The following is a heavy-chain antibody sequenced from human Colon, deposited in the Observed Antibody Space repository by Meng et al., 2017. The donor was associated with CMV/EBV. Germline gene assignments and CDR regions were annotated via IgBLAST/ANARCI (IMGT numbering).Heavy chain of an antibody. Sequence: QVQLVESGGGLVKPGGSLILSCAASGFIFSEYHMNWIRLTPGKGLEWISYISTGSTYTNYADSVKGRFAISRDNTKNSLYLQMNSLTAEDTAIYYCASQRESSNNYFYKWGQGILVTVSS. CDR3: ASQRESSNNYFYK. CDR2: ISTGSTYT. V-gene: IGHV3-11*05. CDR1: GFIFSEYH. D-gene: IGHD2-2*01. J-gene: IGHJ4*02.